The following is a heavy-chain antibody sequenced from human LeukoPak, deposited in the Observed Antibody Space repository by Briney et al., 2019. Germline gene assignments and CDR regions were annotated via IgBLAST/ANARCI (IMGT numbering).Heavy chain of an antibody. CDR2: IIPIFGTA. D-gene: IGHD5-24*01. J-gene: IGHJ4*02. Sequence: PVKVSCKASGGTFSSYAISWVRQAPGQGLEWMGRIIPIFGTANYAQKFQGRVTITTDESTSAAYMEQSSLRSEDTAVYYCAVEMATISYYFDYWGQGTLVTVSS. CDR1: GGTFSSYA. V-gene: IGHV1-69*05. CDR3: AVEMATISYYFDY.